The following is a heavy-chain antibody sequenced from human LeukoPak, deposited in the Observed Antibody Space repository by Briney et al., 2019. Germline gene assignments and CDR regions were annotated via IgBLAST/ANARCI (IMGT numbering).Heavy chain of an antibody. J-gene: IGHJ6*03. CDR1: GFTFSSYS. CDR2: ISSSSSTI. Sequence: GGSLRLSCAASGFTFSSYSMNWVRQAPGKGLEWVSYISSSSSTIYYADSVKGRFTISRDNAKNSLYLQMNSLGPEDTAVYYCARDPYSGNYGNYYYYYTDVWGKGTTVTISS. V-gene: IGHV3-48*01. D-gene: IGHD1-26*01. CDR3: ARDPYSGNYGNYYYYYTDV.